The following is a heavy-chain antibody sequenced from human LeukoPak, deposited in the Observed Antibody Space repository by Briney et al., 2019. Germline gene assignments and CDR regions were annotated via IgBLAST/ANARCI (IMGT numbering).Heavy chain of an antibody. Sequence: SQTLSLTCAIPGDSVSSNSAAWNWIRQSPSRGLEWLGRTYYRSKWYNDYAVSVKSRISINPDTSRNQFSLQLNSVTPEDTAVYYCARGGVGITVSLFEHWGQGTLVTVSS. V-gene: IGHV6-1*01. J-gene: IGHJ4*02. CDR1: GDSVSSNSAA. CDR3: ARGGVGITVSLFEH. D-gene: IGHD3-3*01. CDR2: TYYRSKWYN.